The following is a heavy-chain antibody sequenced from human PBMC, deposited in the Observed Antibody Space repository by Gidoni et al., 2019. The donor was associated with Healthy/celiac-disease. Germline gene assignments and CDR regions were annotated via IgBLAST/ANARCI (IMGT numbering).Heavy chain of an antibody. CDR2: ISGSGGIT. Sequence: EVQLLESGGGLVQPGGSMRLSCAASGFTFSSYAMSWVRQAPGKGLEWVSSISGSGGITYYADSVKGRFTISRDNSKNTLYLQMNSLRAEDTAVYYCAKQTLSSTSLGAFDIWGQGTMVTVSS. J-gene: IGHJ3*02. CDR3: AKQTLSSTSLGAFDI. CDR1: GFTFSSYA. V-gene: IGHV3-23*01. D-gene: IGHD2-2*01.